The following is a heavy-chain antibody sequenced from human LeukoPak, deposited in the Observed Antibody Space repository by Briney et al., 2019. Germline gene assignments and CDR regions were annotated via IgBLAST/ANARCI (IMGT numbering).Heavy chain of an antibody. CDR2: IVVGSGNT. CDR1: GFTFTSSA. J-gene: IGHJ6*02. CDR3: AAGARISHLWYYYSMDV. D-gene: IGHD3-3*02. Sequence: GTSVKVSCKASGFTFTSSAMQWVRQARGQRLEWIGWIVVGSGNTNYAQKFQERVTITRDMSTSTAYMELSSLRSEDTAVYYCAAGARISHLWYYYSMDVWGQGITVTVSS. V-gene: IGHV1-58*02.